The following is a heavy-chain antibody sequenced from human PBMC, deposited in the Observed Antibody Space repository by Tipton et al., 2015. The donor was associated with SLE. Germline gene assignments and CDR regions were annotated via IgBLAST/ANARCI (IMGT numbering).Heavy chain of an antibody. CDR2: IYYSGST. CDR3: ARGGDYRAFDI. CDR1: GGSFSGYY. V-gene: IGHV4-34*01. J-gene: IGHJ3*02. Sequence: TLSLTRAVYGGSFSGYYWSWIRQPPGKGLEWIGSIYYSGSTYYNPSLKSRVTISVDTSKNQFSLKLSSVTAADTAVYYCARGGDYRAFDIWGQGTMVTVSS. D-gene: IGHD4-11*01.